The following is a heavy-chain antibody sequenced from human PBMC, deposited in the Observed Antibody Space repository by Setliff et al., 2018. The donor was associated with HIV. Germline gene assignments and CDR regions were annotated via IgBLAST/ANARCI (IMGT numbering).Heavy chain of an antibody. CDR3: ARGGTSSNWFDP. D-gene: IGHD1-26*01. V-gene: IGHV4-39*01. J-gene: IGHJ5*02. Sequence: SETLSLTCTVSGDSITNSMHYWSWIRQAPGKGLEWIGEIYHSEYTNYNPSLKSRVSMSVDTSKNQFSLKLSSVTAADAAVYYCARGGTSSNWFDPWGQGTLVTVSS. CDR1: GDSITNSMHY. CDR2: IYHSEYT.